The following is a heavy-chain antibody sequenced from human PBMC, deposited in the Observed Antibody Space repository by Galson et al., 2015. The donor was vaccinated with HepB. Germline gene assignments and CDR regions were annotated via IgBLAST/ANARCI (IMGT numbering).Heavy chain of an antibody. V-gene: IGHV3-33*01. CDR2: IWYDGSNK. CDR1: GFTFNTYG. J-gene: IGHJ4*02. D-gene: IGHD2-8*01. CDR3: ARGGCTNGVCYTPFDY. Sequence: SLRLSCAASGFTFNTYGMHWVRQAPGKGLEWVAVIWYDGSNKYYADPVKGRFTISRDNSKNTLYLQMNSPRAEDTAVYYCARGGCTNGVCYTPFDYWGQGTLVTVSS.